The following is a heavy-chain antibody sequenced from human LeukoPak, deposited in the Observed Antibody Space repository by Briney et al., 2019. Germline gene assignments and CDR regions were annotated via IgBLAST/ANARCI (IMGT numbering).Heavy chain of an antibody. Sequence: PGGSLRLSCAASGFTFSAFSMNWVRQAPGKGLEWVSVISSDSAYIYYADSVKGRFTVSRDNAENSLFLHMSSLRAEDTAVYYCARDTTAWARDYWGQGTLVTVSS. CDR3: ARDTTAWARDY. CDR2: ISSDSAYI. CDR1: GFTFSAFS. V-gene: IGHV3-21*01. J-gene: IGHJ4*02. D-gene: IGHD1-26*01.